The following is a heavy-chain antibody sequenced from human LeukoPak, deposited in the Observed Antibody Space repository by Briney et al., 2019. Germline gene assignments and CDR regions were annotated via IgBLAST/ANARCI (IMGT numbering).Heavy chain of an antibody. CDR2: INPKSGGT. V-gene: IGHV1-2*02. D-gene: IGHD3-16*01. J-gene: IGHJ4*02. CDR3: APSGGVYYFDY. CDR1: GYSYTAYY. Sequence: ASVKVSCKASGYSYTAYYMHWVRQAPGQGLEWMGWINPKSGGTNYAQKFQGRVTMTRDTSISIAYMELSRLRSDDTAVYYCAPSGGVYYFDYWGQGTLVTVSS.